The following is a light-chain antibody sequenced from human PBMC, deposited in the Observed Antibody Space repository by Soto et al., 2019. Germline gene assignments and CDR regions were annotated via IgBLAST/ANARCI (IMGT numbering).Light chain of an antibody. J-gene: IGLJ2*01. V-gene: IGLV1-40*01. CDR1: SSNIGAGFD. CDR2: DTT. CDR3: QSYDSGLSGSKV. Sequence: QSVLTQPPSVSGAPGQRVTISCTGSSSNIGAGFDVHWYQQLPGTAPKLLISDTTNRPSGVPDRFSGSKSGTSASLAITGLQAEDEADYYCQSYDSGLSGSKVFGGGTKLTVL.